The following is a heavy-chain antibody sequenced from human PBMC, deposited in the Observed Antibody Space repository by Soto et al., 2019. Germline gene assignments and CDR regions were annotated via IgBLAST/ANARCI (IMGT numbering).Heavy chain of an antibody. D-gene: IGHD3-3*01. Sequence: SETLSLTCTVSGGSISSSSYYWGWIRQPPGKGLEWIGSIYYSGSTYYNPSLKSRVTISVDTSKNQFSLKLSSVTAADTAVYYCARQKFLEWLNWFDPWGQGTLVTVSS. CDR1: GGSISSSSYY. V-gene: IGHV4-39*01. J-gene: IGHJ5*02. CDR3: ARQKFLEWLNWFDP. CDR2: IYYSGST.